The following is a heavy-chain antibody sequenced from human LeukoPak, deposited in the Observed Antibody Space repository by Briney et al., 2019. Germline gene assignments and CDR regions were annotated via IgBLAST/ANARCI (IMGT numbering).Heavy chain of an antibody. V-gene: IGHV3-53*01. CDR3: ARVNSARGALDY. D-gene: IGHD3-10*01. CDR2: IYSGGST. CDR1: GFTVSSNY. Sequence: GGSLRLSCSASGFTVSSNYMSWVRQAPGKGLEWVSVIYSGGSTYYADSVKGRFTISRDNSKNTLYLQMNSLRAEDTAVYYCARVNSARGALDYWGQGTLVTVSS. J-gene: IGHJ4*02.